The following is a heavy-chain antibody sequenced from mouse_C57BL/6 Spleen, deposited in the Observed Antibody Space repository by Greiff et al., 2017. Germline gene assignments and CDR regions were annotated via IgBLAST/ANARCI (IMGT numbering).Heavy chain of an antibody. D-gene: IGHD1-1*01. CDR3: ARLGLLRYFDY. V-gene: IGHV1-80*01. CDR1: GYAFSSYW. Sequence: VQLQESGAELVKPGASVKISCKASGYAFSSYWMNWVKQRPGKGLEWIGQIYPGDGDTNYNGKFKGKATLTADKSSSTAYMQLSSLTSEDSAVYFCARLGLLRYFDYWGQGTTLTVSS. CDR2: IYPGDGDT. J-gene: IGHJ2*01.